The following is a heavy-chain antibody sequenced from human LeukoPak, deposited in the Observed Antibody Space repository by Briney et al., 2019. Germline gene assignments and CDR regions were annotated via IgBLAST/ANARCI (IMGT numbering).Heavy chain of an antibody. CDR2: ISYDGSNK. V-gene: IGHV3-30-3*01. D-gene: IGHD4-17*01. J-gene: IGHJ6*03. CDR3: ARGVRSKGYYYMDV. Sequence: GRSLRLSCAASGFTFSSYAMHWVRQAPGKGLEWVAVISYDGSNKYYADSVKGRFTISRDNSKNTLYLQMNSLRAEDTAVYYCARGVRSKGYYYMDVWGKGTTVTVSS. CDR1: GFTFSSYA.